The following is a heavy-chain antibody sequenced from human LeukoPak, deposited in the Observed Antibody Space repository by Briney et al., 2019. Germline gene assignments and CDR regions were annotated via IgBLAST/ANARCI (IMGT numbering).Heavy chain of an antibody. J-gene: IGHJ5*02. CDR2: IYTSGST. CDR3: AREPAYYYDSSGYYPPGPYNWFDP. V-gene: IGHV4-61*02. CDR1: GGSISSGSYY. D-gene: IGHD3-22*01. Sequence: PSQNLSLNCTVSGGSISSGSYYWSWIRQPAGKGLEWIGRIYTSGSTNYNPSLKSRVTISVDTSKNQFSLKLSSVTAADTAVYYCAREPAYYYDSSGYYPPGPYNWFDPWGQGTLVTVSS.